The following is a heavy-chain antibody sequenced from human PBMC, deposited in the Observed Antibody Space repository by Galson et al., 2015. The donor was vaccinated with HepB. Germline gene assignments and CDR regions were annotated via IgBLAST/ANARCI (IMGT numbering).Heavy chain of an antibody. V-gene: IGHV3-30*18. CDR2: ISYDGSNK. CDR3: AKTDSSSWSPQGGMDV. D-gene: IGHD6-13*01. Sequence: SLRLSCAASGFTFSSYGMHWVRQAPGKGLEWVAVISYDGSNKYYADSVKGRFTISRDNSKNTLYLQMYSLRAEDTAVYYCAKTDSSSWSPQGGMDVWGQGTTVTVSS. J-gene: IGHJ6*02. CDR1: GFTFSSYG.